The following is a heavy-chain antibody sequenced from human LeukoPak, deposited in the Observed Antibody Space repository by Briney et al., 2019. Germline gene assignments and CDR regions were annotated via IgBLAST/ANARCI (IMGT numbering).Heavy chain of an antibody. CDR1: GYAFTSYD. CDR2: MNPNSGNT. V-gene: IGHV1-8*01. J-gene: IGHJ4*02. D-gene: IGHD4-17*01. Sequence: ASVKVSCKASGYAFTSYDINWVRQATGQGLEWMGWMNPNSGNTGYAQKFQGRVTMTRNTSISTAYMELSSLRPEDTAVYYCARVTPYGDYVVWGQGTLVTVSS. CDR3: ARVTPYGDYVV.